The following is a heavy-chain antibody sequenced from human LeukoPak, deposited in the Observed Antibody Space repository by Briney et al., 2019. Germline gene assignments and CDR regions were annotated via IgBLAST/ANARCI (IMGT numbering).Heavy chain of an antibody. J-gene: IGHJ4*02. CDR2: IYLNGRT. CDR1: GGSISSSRYY. D-gene: IGHD3-9*01. CDR3: ARLVGYDILTGHFYFDY. V-gene: IGHV4-39*01. Sequence: SGTLCLTCTVSGGSISSSRYYWGWVRPPPGEGLGWLVSIYLNGRTYYKPSLKSRSTISVDTSKNQFCLKLSSVTAADTAVYYCARLVGYDILTGHFYFDYWGQGTLVTVSS.